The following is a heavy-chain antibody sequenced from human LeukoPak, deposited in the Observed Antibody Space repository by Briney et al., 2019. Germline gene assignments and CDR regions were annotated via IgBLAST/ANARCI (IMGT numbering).Heavy chain of an antibody. D-gene: IGHD2-2*01. CDR1: GGSFSGYY. Sequence: SETLSLTCAVYGGSFSGYYWSWIRQPPGKGLEWIGEINHSGSTNYNPSLKSRVTISVDTSKNQFSLKLSSVTAADTAVYYCASRGCSGTSCYERGHWFDPWGQGTLVTVSS. CDR3: ASRGCSGTSCYERGHWFDP. V-gene: IGHV4-34*01. CDR2: INHSGST. J-gene: IGHJ5*02.